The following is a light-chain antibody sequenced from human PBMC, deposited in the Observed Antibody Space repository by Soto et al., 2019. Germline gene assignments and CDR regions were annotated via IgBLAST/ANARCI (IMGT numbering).Light chain of an antibody. J-gene: IGKJ1*01. Sequence: DVVMTQSPLSLPVTLGQPASISCRSNQSLLSSDGNSYLNWFQQRPGQSPRRLTYKVSIRDSGXPXRXXGSGSATEFTLKISRVEAEDVGIYYCLQGTHWPPWTFGQGTKVEIK. CDR2: KVS. CDR3: LQGTHWPPWT. CDR1: QSLLSSDGNSY. V-gene: IGKV2-30*01.